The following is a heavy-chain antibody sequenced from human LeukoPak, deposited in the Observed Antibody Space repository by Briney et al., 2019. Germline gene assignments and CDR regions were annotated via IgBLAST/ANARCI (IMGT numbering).Heavy chain of an antibody. CDR2: IYYSGST. Sequence: PSETLSLTCTVSGGSISSSSYYWGWIRQPPGKGLEWIGSIYYSGSTYYNPSLKSRVTISVDTSKNQFSLKLSFVTAADTAVYYCAKDGINYYDISGYDIWGQGTLVTVSS. CDR1: GGSISSSSYY. D-gene: IGHD3-22*01. CDR3: AKDGINYYDISGYDI. J-gene: IGHJ4*02. V-gene: IGHV4-39*07.